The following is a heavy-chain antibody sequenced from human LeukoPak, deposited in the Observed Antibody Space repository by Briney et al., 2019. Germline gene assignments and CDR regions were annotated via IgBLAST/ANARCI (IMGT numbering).Heavy chain of an antibody. CDR2: IIGSGGDT. CDR3: AKTTAGYSSGRYPGWPVDY. J-gene: IGHJ4*02. V-gene: IGHV3-23*01. D-gene: IGHD6-19*01. CDR1: GFTFTTYA. Sequence: GGSLRPPWPPSGFTFTTYAIYWVRQAQGKGLEWVSGIIGSGGDTYLADSVKGRLTISRDNSKNTVFLQMDSLRAEDTAVYYCAKTTAGYSSGRYPGWPVDYWGQGTLVTVSS.